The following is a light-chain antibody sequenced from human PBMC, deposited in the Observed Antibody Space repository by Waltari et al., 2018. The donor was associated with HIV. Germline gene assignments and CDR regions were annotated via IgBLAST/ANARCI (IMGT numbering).Light chain of an antibody. V-gene: IGKV2-28*01. CDR3: MQSLQTPRT. Sequence: DIVMTQSPLSLSVAPGKPASIYCRSSQSLLRNNGYNYLDWYIQKPGQSPHVLIYLGSHRATGVPDRFSGSGSGTDFTLKINRVEAEDVGVYFCMQSLQTPRTFGQGTKVEMK. CDR2: LGS. J-gene: IGKJ1*01. CDR1: QSLLRNNGYNY.